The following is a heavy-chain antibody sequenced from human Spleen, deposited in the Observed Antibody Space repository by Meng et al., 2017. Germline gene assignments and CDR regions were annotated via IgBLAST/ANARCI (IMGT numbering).Heavy chain of an antibody. CDR1: CGSLSDYY. V-gene: IGHV4-34*01. D-gene: IGHD4-11*01. Sequence: QMQLQRWGAGLLKPSESLSLTCVVSCGSLSDYYWSWIRQPPGKGLEWIGEINHSGSTNYNPSLESRATISVDTSQNNLSLKLSSVTAADSAVYYCARGPTTMAHDFDYWGQGTLVTVSS. CDR3: ARGPTTMAHDFDY. CDR2: INHSGST. J-gene: IGHJ4*02.